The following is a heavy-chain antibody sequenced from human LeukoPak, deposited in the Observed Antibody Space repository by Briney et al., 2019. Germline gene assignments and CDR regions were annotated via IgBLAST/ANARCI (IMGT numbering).Heavy chain of an antibody. D-gene: IGHD4-11*01. CDR3: ARAYSLYNWFDP. J-gene: IGHJ5*02. Sequence: ASVKVSCKASGYTFTSYAMHWVRQAPGQRLEWMGWINAGNGNTKYSQEFQGRVTITRDTSASTAYMELSSLRSEDMAVYYCARAYSLYNWFDPWGQGTLVTVSS. CDR2: INAGNGNT. CDR1: GYTFTSYA. V-gene: IGHV1-3*03.